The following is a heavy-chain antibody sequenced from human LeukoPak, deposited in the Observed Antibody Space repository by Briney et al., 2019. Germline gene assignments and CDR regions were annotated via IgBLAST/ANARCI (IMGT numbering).Heavy chain of an antibody. V-gene: IGHV3-74*01. Sequence: PGGSLRLSCAASGFTFTSYGMHWVRQAPGKGLVWVSRINSYGGSTGYADSVKGRFTISRDNAKNTLYLQMNSLRAEDTAVYYCARDVVRVVVRGVIMLYYYYGMDVWGQGTTVTVSS. CDR1: GFTFTSYG. CDR2: INSYGGST. J-gene: IGHJ6*02. CDR3: ARDVVRVVVRGVIMLYYYYGMDV. D-gene: IGHD3-10*01.